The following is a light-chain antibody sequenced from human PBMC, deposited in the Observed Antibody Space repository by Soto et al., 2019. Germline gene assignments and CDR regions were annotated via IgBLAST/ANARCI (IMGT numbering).Light chain of an antibody. CDR3: LQDYNYPRT. J-gene: IGKJ1*01. CDR1: QDIRNE. V-gene: IGKV1-6*01. CDR2: AAS. Sequence: IQMTQSPSSLSASVGDRVTITCRASQDIRNELAWYQQKPGKGPNLLIYAASTSHTGVPSRFSGSGSGTDFTLTISSLQPEDSATYYCLQDYNYPRTFGQGTKVDIK.